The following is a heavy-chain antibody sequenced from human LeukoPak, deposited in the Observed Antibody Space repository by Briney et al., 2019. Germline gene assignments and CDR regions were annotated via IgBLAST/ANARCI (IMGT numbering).Heavy chain of an antibody. CDR2: ISYDGSNK. V-gene: IGHV3-30*18. CDR1: GFTLSSYG. CDR3: AKAARSGSYFDY. D-gene: IGHD3-10*01. Sequence: SGGSLRLSCAASGFTLSSYGMHWVRQAPGKGLEWVAVISYDGSNKYYADSVKGRFTISRDNSKNTLYLQMNSLRAEDTAVYYCAKAARSGSYFDYWGQGTLVTVSS. J-gene: IGHJ4*02.